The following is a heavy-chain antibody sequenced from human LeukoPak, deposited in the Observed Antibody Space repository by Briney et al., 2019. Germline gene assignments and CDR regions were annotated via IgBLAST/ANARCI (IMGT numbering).Heavy chain of an antibody. D-gene: IGHD4-17*01. CDR1: GYNFATSW. Sequence: GESLKISCKGSGYNFATSWIGWVRQMPGKGLEWMGIIYPGDSDTRYSPSFQGQVSISVDKSVSTTYLQWSSLKVSDTAMYYCARQYGRPFDYWGQGTLVTVSS. CDR3: ARQYGRPFDY. J-gene: IGHJ4*02. V-gene: IGHV5-51*01. CDR2: IYPGDSDT.